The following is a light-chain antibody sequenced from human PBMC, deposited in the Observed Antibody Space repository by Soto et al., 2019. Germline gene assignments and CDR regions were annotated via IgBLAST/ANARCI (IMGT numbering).Light chain of an antibody. CDR2: QVS. J-gene: IGKJ2*01. V-gene: IGKV2-30*01. CDR3: MQGTHWPPYT. CDR1: QSLAYIDGNTY. Sequence: DVVMTQSPLSLPVTLGQPASISCRSSQSLAYIDGNTYLNWFQQRPGQSPRRLIYQVSNRDSGVPDRFSGSGSGTDFTLKISRVEAEYVGVYYCMQGTHWPPYTFGQGTKLEIK.